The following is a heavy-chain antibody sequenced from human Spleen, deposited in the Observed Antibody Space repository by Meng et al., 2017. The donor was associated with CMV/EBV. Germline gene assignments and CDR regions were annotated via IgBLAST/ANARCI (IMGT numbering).Heavy chain of an antibody. CDR2: IIPIFGTA. J-gene: IGHJ4*02. CDR3: AASDYGELPIDY. D-gene: IGHD3-10*01. Sequence: SVKVSCKASGGTFSSYAISWVRQAPGQGLEWMGGIIPIFGTANYAQKFQGRVTITTDESTSTAYMELSSLRSEDTAVYYCAASDYGELPIDYWGQGTLVTVSS. CDR1: GGTFSSYA. V-gene: IGHV1-69*05.